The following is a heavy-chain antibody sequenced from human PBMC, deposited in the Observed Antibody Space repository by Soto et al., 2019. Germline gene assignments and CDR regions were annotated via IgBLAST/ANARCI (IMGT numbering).Heavy chain of an antibody. J-gene: IGHJ6*02. CDR1: IDTFSSFA. CDR2: IIPFFGSA. Sequence: SVKVSCKASIDTFSSFAINWMRQAPGQGLEWMGGIIPFFGSASYAQNFQGRATITVDEPTSTACMELSSLRFEDTAVYYCAREELRVYYYGMDVWGQGTTVTVSS. V-gene: IGHV1-69*13. CDR3: AREELRVYYYGMDV. D-gene: IGHD3-3*01.